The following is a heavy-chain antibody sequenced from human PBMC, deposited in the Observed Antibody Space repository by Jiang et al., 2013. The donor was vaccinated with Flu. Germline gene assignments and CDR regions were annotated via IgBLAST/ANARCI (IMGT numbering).Heavy chain of an antibody. Sequence: GPGLVKPSQTLSLTCTVSGGSISSGGYYWSWIRQHPGKGLEWIGYIYYSGSTYYNPSLKSRVTISVDTSKNQFSLKLSSVTAADTAVYYCTRAPPRSNYDPQVWFDPGAREPW. V-gene: IGHV4-31*03. J-gene: IGHJ5*02. CDR2: IYYSGST. CDR3: TRAPPRSNYDPQVWFDP. D-gene: IGHD4-11*01. CDR1: GGSISSGGYY.